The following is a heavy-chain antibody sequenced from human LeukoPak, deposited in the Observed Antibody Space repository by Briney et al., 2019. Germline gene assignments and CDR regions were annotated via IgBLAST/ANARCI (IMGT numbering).Heavy chain of an antibody. CDR2: ISSSGTYV. CDR1: GFTFSSYS. V-gene: IGHV3-21*01. CDR3: ARDNEYCTGGTCRLDY. D-gene: IGHD2-15*01. J-gene: IGHJ4*02. Sequence: GGSLRLSCAASGFTFSSYSMNWVRQAPGKGLEWVSSISSSGTYVYYADSVKGRFTISRDNAKNSLSLQMNSLRAEDTAVYYCARDNEYCTGGTCRLDYWGQGALATVSS.